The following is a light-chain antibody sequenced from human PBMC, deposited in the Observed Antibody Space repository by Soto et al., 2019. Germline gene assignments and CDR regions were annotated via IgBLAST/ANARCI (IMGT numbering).Light chain of an antibody. Sequence: TPSPATLSASVGDRVAITCRASQAINNYLAWYQQKPGKFPKLLIYAASTLHPGVPPRFSGSGSGTDFTLTISSLQPEDVATYYCQKYNSAPLTFGPGTRLEI. J-gene: IGKJ5*01. CDR3: QKYNSAPLT. CDR1: QAINNY. V-gene: IGKV1-27*01. CDR2: AAS.